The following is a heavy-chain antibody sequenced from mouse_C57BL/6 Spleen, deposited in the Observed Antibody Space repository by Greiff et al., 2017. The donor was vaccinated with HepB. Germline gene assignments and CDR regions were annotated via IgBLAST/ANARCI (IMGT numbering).Heavy chain of an antibody. V-gene: IGHV5-6*01. CDR3: ARHEDYSNYWFAY. D-gene: IGHD2-5*01. CDR2: ISSGGSYT. J-gene: IGHJ3*01. Sequence: EVKLMESGGDLVKPGGSLKLSCAASGFTFSSYGMSWVRQTPDKRLEWVATISSGGSYTYYPDSVKGRFTIYRDNAKNTLYLQMSSLKSEDTAMYYCARHEDYSNYWFAYWGQGTLVTVSA. CDR1: GFTFSSYG.